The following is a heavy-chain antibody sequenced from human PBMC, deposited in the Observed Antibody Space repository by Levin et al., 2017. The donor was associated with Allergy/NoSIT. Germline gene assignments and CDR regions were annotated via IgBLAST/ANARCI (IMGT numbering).Heavy chain of an antibody. V-gene: IGHV4-59*01. J-gene: IGHJ2*01. CDR1: GGSISSYY. CDR2: IYYSGST. Sequence: KTSETLSLTCTVSGGSISSYYWSWIRQPPGKGLEWIGYIYYSGSTNYNPSLKSRVTISVDTSKNQFSLKLSSVTAADTAVYYCARSLDGYNYYWYFDLWGRGTLVTVSS. D-gene: IGHD5-24*01. CDR3: ARSLDGYNYYWYFDL.